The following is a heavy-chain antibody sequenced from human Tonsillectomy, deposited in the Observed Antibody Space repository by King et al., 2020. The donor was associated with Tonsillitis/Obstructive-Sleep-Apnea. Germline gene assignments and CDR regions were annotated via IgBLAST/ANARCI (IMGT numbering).Heavy chain of an antibody. D-gene: IGHD3-22*01. Sequence: VQLVESGGGLVQPGRSLRLSCTASGFTFGDYAMSWVRQAPGKGLEWVGFIRSKAYGGTTEYAASAKGRFTISRDDSKSIAYLQMNSLKTEDTAVYYCTRGDYYDSSGYYFLFDYWGQGTLVTVSS. CDR2: IRSKAYGGTT. CDR1: GFTFGDYA. J-gene: IGHJ4*02. CDR3: TRGDYYDSSGYYFLFDY. V-gene: IGHV3-49*04.